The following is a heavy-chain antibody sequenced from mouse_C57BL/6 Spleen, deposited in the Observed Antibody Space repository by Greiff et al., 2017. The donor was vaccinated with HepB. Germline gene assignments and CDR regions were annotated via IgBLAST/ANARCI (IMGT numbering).Heavy chain of an antibody. V-gene: IGHV2-6-1*01. CDR1: GFSLTSYG. Sequence: VHLVESGPGLVAPSQSLSITCTVSGFSLTSYGVHWVRQPPGKGLEWLVVIWSDGSTTYNSALKSRLSISKDNSKSQVFLKMNSLQTDDTAMYYCARHDRGLRAYYAMDYWGQGTSVTVSS. CDR3: ARHDRGLRAYYAMDY. D-gene: IGHD2-4*01. CDR2: IWSDGST. J-gene: IGHJ4*01.